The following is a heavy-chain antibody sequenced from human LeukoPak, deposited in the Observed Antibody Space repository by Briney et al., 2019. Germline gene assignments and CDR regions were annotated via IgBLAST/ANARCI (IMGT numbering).Heavy chain of an antibody. V-gene: IGHV3-7*03. CDR2: INSDGSEG. CDR3: ARSSYSSSSSV. Sequence: GGSLRLSCAVSGFTFSGFWMSWSRQAPGKGLEWVASINSDGSEGYYADVVKGRFTISRGNAKDSLYLQINSLRAEDTAVYYCARSSYSSSSSVWGQGTMVIVSS. CDR1: GFTFSGFW. J-gene: IGHJ3*01. D-gene: IGHD6-6*01.